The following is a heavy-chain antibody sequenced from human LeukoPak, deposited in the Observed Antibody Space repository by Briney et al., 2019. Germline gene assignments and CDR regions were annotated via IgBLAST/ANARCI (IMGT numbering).Heavy chain of an antibody. V-gene: IGHV1-69*05. CDR3: ARMDTKGVAVDY. Sequence: ASVKVSCKASGGTFSSYAISWVRQAPGQGLEWMGGIIPIFGTANYAQKFQGRVTMTRDTSTSTVYMELSSLRSEDTAVYYCARMDTKGVAVDYWGQGTLVTVSS. CDR2: IIPIFGTA. CDR1: GGTFSSYA. J-gene: IGHJ4*02. D-gene: IGHD6-19*01.